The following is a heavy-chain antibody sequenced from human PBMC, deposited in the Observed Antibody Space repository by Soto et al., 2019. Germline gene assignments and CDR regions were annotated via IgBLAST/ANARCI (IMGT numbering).Heavy chain of an antibody. J-gene: IGHJ4*02. V-gene: IGHV1-58*02. CDR3: AALRRDSGSYYFAY. CDR1: GFTFTSSA. D-gene: IGHD1-26*01. CDR2: IVVGSGNT. Sequence: GASVKVSCKASGFTFTSSAMQWVRQARGQRLEWIGWIVVGSGNTNYAQKFQERVTITRDMSTSTAYMELSSLRSEDTAVYYCAALRRDSGSYYFAYWGQGTLVTVSS.